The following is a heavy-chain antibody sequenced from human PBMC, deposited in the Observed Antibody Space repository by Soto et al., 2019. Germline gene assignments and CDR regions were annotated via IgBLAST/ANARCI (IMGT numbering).Heavy chain of an antibody. CDR1: GYTFTSYD. J-gene: IGHJ6*03. CDR3: ARRSYYDFWSGYYYYYYYMDV. D-gene: IGHD3-3*01. V-gene: IGHV1-8*01. CDR2: MNPNSGNT. Sequence: ASVKVSCKASGYTFTSYDINWVRQATGQGLERMGWMNPNSGNTGYAQKFQGRVTMTRNTSISTAYMELSSLRSEDTAVYYCARRSYYDFWSGYYYYYYYMDVWGKGTTVTVSS.